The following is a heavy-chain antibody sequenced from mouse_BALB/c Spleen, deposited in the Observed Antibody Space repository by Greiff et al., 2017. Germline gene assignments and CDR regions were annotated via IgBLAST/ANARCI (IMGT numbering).Heavy chain of an antibody. CDR1: GYSITSGYY. J-gene: IGHJ4*01. Sequence: EVHLVESGPGLVKPSQSLSLTCSVTGYSITSGYYWNWIRQFPGNKLEWMGYISYDGSNNYNPSLKNRISITRDTSKNQFFLKLNSVTTEDTATYYCASSTGIRLGHYYAMDYWGQGTSVTVSS. D-gene: IGHD1-2*01. V-gene: IGHV3-6*02. CDR2: ISYDGSN. CDR3: ASSTGIRLGHYYAMDY.